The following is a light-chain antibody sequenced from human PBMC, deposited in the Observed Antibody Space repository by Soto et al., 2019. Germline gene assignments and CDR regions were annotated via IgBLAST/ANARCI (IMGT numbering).Light chain of an antibody. J-gene: IGLJ3*02. V-gene: IGLV1-44*01. Sequence: QSVLTQPPSASGTPGQRVTISCSGSSSNIGSDTVHWYQHLPGTAPKLLIYSNYQRPSGVPDRFSGSKSGTSASLAISGLQSEDEADYYCAAWDDSLNVPVFGGGTKLTVL. CDR3: AAWDDSLNVPV. CDR2: SNY. CDR1: SSNIGSDT.